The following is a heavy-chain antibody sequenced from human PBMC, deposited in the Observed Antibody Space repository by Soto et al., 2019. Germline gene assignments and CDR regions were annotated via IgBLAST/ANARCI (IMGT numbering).Heavy chain of an antibody. Sequence: GGSLRLSCAASGFTFSNAWMSWVRQAPGKGLEWVGRIKSKTDGGPTDYAAPVKGRFTISRDDSKNTLYLQINSLKTEDTAVYYCTTWGDTTEAGTDYWGQGTLVTVSS. D-gene: IGHD6-13*01. J-gene: IGHJ4*02. V-gene: IGHV3-15*01. CDR3: TTWGDTTEAGTDY. CDR2: IKSKTDGGPT. CDR1: GFTFSNAW.